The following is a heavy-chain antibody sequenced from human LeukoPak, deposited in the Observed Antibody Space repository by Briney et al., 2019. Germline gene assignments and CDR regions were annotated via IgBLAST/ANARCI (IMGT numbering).Heavy chain of an antibody. Sequence: PGGSLRLSCAVSGFTFSTYSMSWVRQAPGKGLEWVSSISSSSSYIYYADSVKGRFTISRDNAKNSLYLQMNSLRAEDTAVYYCARSTDIAAAGTGYWYFDLWGRGTLVTVSS. J-gene: IGHJ2*01. V-gene: IGHV3-21*01. CDR1: GFTFSTYS. D-gene: IGHD6-13*01. CDR2: ISSSSSYI. CDR3: ARSTDIAAAGTGYWYFDL.